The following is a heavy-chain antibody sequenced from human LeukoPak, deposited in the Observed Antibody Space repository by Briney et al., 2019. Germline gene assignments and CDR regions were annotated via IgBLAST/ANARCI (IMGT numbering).Heavy chain of an antibody. D-gene: IGHD3-9*01. CDR2: ISGGGGST. Sequence: GGSLRLSCSASGFTFSSYAMSWVRQSPGKGLEWVSVISGGGGSTYYADFVKGRFTISRDNSKNTLYLQMNSLRADDTAVYYCAKFYDISTGYSDYWGQGTLVTVSS. CDR3: AKFYDISTGYSDY. CDR1: GFTFSSYA. V-gene: IGHV3-23*01. J-gene: IGHJ4*02.